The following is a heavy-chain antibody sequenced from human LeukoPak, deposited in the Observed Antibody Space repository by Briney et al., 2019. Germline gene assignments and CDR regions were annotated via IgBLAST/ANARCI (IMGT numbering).Heavy chain of an antibody. V-gene: IGHV3-74*01. D-gene: IGHD1-26*01. Sequence: PGGSLRLSCAASGFTFSSYWMHWVRQAPGKGLVWVSRINSDGSSISYADSVKGRFTISRDNAKNTVYLQMNSLRAEDTAVYYCAKVSAWAMVGATYFDYWGQGTLVTVSS. CDR2: INSDGSSI. J-gene: IGHJ4*02. CDR3: AKVSAWAMVGATYFDY. CDR1: GFTFSSYW.